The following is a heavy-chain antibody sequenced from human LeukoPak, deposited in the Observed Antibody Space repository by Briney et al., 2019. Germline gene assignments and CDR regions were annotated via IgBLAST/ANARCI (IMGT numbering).Heavy chain of an antibody. Sequence: GGSLRLSCAASGFTFSNYWMHWVCLAPGKGLVWVSRISGDGGSTTYADSVKGRFTISRDNAKSTVYLHMNSLRAEDTAVYYCATIGLGAYWGQGTLVTVSS. CDR1: GFTFSNYW. V-gene: IGHV3-74*01. CDR3: ATIGLGAY. D-gene: IGHD3/OR15-3a*01. J-gene: IGHJ4*02. CDR2: ISGDGGST.